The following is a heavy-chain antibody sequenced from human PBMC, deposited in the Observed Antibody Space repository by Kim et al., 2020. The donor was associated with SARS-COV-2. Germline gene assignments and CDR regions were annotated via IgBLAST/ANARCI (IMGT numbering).Heavy chain of an antibody. CDR3: ARDNDY. J-gene: IGHJ4*02. CDR2: TNTGSP. Sequence: TNTGSPTYAQGFTGRFVFSLDTSVSTAYLQISSLKAEDTAVYYCARDNDYWGQGTLVTVSS. V-gene: IGHV7-4-1*02.